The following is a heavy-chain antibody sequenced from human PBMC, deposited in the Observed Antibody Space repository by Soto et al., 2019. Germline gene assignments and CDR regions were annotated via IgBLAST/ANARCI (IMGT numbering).Heavy chain of an antibody. CDR1: GFSFNNYA. D-gene: IGHD3-22*01. CDR3: AKGHYYDNVGNWVANQAFDS. J-gene: IGHJ4*02. V-gene: IGHV3-23*01. CDR2: ISGGGTGT. Sequence: LRLSCAVSGFSFNNYAMNWVRLAPGKGLEWVSSISGGGTGTYSADAVRGRFTISSDKSRNTVYLQMSSLRAEDTAVYYCAKGHYYDNVGNWVANQAFDSWGQGSLVTVSS.